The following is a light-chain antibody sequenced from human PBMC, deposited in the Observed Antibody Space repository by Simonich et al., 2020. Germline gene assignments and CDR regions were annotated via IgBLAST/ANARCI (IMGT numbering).Light chain of an antibody. Sequence: AIRMTQSPSSLSASTGDRVTITCRASQGISRYLAWYQQKPGKAPKLLINAASTLQSGVPSSLSGSGSGTDLTLTISSLQSEDFATSYCQQYYSYPYTFGQGTKLEIK. CDR3: QQYYSYPYT. V-gene: IGKV1-8*01. J-gene: IGKJ2*01. CDR2: AAS. CDR1: QGISRY.